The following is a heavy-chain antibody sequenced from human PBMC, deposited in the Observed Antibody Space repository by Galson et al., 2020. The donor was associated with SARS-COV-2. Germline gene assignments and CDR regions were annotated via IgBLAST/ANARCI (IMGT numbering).Heavy chain of an antibody. D-gene: IGHD3-22*01. CDR3: ARETSSYYESNFDF. V-gene: IGHV3-30*04. CDR2: ISYDENTA. J-gene: IGHJ4*02. Sequence: GGSLRLSCAASGFTFSDYALHWVRQAPGKGLEWVAIISYDENTAYNADSVKGRFTISRDNSKNTLYLQMNSLRAEDTAVYYCARETSSYYESNFDFWGQGTLVTVSS. CDR1: GFTFSDYA.